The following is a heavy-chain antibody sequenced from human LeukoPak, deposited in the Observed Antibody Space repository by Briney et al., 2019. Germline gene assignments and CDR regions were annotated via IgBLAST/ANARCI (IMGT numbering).Heavy chain of an antibody. D-gene: IGHD3-9*01. CDR2: ISSSSSYI. V-gene: IGHV3-21*01. J-gene: IGHJ4*02. CDR3: ARDLSYYDILTGYYPHYFDC. CDR1: GFTFSSYS. Sequence: PGGPLRLSCAASGFTFSSYSMNWVRQAPGKGLEWVLSISSSSSYIYYADSVKGRFTISRDNAKNSLCLQMNSLRAEDTAVYYCARDLSYYDILTGYYPHYFDCWGQGTLVTVSS.